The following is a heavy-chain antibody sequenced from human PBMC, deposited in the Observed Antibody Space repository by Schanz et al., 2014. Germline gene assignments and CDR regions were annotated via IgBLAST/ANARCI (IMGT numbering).Heavy chain of an antibody. Sequence: VQLVESGGGVVQPGRSLRLSCAASGFTFSTYYMNWVRQAPGKGLEWVSSISWNSGSIDYADSVKGRFTISRDNAKNSLYLQMNSLRVEDTAVYYCARDLISSGWYGWGQGTLVTVSS. CDR1: GFTFSTYY. J-gene: IGHJ4*02. D-gene: IGHD6-19*01. CDR2: ISWNSGSI. V-gene: IGHV3-21*04. CDR3: ARDLISSGWYG.